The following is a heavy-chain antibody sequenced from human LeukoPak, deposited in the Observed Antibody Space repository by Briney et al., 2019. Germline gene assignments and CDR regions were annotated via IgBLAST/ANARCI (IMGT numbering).Heavy chain of an antibody. CDR2: TYYTSKRYN. D-gene: IGHD2-15*01. J-gene: IGHJ3*02. V-gene: IGHV6-1*01. CDR3: ARGINSAFDI. CDR1: GDSISSNGVA. Sequence: SQTLSLTCVISGDSISSNGVAWNWIRQSPSRGLEWLGRTYYTSKRYNDYVVSVRSRITINPDTSKSQFSLHLNSVTPEDTAVYYCARGINSAFDIWGQGTLVTVSS.